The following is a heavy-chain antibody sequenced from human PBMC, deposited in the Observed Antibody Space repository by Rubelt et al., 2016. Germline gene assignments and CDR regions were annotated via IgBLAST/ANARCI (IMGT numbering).Heavy chain of an antibody. V-gene: IGHV4-34*01. D-gene: IGHD3-22*01. CDR3: AREGPIGYYDSSGYYGYFDY. CDR2: INHSGST. J-gene: IGHJ4*02. Sequence: QVQLQQWGAGLLKPSETLSLTCAVYGGSFSGYYWSWIRQPPGKGLEWIGEINHSGSTNYNPSLKSRVTISVDTSKNQFSLKLSSVSSAERAVYYCAREGPIGYYDSSGYYGYFDYWGQGTLVTVSS. CDR1: GGSFSGYY.